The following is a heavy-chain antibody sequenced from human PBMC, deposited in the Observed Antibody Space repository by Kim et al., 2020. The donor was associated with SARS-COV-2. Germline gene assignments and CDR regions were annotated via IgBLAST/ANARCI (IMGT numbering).Heavy chain of an antibody. J-gene: IGHJ6*02. V-gene: IGHV3-30*07. CDR3: ARGSDWFPRGRLDV. D-gene: IGHD3-9*01. Sequence: DAVRGRCNISRDYSKNTLYLEMNSLTAEDTAVYYCARGSDWFPRGRLDVWGQGTTVTVSS.